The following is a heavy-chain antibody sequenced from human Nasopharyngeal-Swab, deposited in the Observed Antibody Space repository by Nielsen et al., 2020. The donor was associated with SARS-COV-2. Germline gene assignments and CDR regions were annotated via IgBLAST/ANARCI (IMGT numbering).Heavy chain of an antibody. CDR3: AKAQGAITYWYFDL. Sequence: GESLKISCATSGFTFSSYAMSWVRQAPGKGLEWVSAISGSGGSTYYADSVKGRFTISRDNSKNTPYLQMNSLRAEDTAVYYCAKAQGAITYWYFDLWGRGTLVTVSS. D-gene: IGHD1-26*01. V-gene: IGHV3-23*01. CDR2: ISGSGGST. J-gene: IGHJ2*01. CDR1: GFTFSSYA.